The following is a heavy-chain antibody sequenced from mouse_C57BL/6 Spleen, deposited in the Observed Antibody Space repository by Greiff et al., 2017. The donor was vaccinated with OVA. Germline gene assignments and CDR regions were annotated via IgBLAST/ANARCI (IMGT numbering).Heavy chain of an antibody. CDR1: GFSLTSYG. D-gene: IGHD2-10*01. CDR3: TIHSYYGNAYAMDY. V-gene: IGHV2-9*01. CDR2: IWGGGST. J-gene: IGHJ4*01. Sequence: QVQLQQSGPGLVEPSQSLSITCTVSGFSLTSYGVDWVRQPPGKGLEWLGVIWGGGSTNYNSALMSRLSISRDNSKSQVILKLNSLQTDDAAMYYCTIHSYYGNAYAMDYWGQGSSFTVS.